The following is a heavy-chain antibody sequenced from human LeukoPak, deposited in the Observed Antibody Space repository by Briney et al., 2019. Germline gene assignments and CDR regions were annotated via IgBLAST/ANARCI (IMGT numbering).Heavy chain of an antibody. D-gene: IGHD3-22*01. J-gene: IGHJ4*02. CDR3: ARDPGSDSSGYYLVNFDY. CDR2: ISSSSSTI. CDR1: GFTFSSYG. Sequence: GGSLRLSCAASGFTFSSYGMTWVRQAPGKGLEWVSYISSSSSTIYYADSVKGRFTISRDNAKNSLYLQLNSLRAEDTAVYYCARDPGSDSSGYYLVNFDYWGQGTLVTVSS. V-gene: IGHV3-48*01.